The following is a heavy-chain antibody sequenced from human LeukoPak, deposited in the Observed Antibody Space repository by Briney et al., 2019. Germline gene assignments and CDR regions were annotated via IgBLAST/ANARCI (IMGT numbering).Heavy chain of an antibody. V-gene: IGHV3-48*01. CDR3: ARALVAAARNFDY. CDR2: ISSSSSTI. J-gene: IGHJ4*02. Sequence: GGSLRLSCAASGFTFSSYSMNLVRQAPGKGLEWVSYISSSSSTIYYADSVKGRFTISRDNAKNSLYLQMNSLRAEDTAVYYCARALVAAARNFDYWGQGTLVTVSS. D-gene: IGHD6-13*01. CDR1: GFTFSSYS.